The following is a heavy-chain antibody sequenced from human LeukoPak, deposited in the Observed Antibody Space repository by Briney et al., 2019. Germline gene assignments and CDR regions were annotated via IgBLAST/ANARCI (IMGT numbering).Heavy chain of an antibody. CDR2: IYSGDSAT. CDR3: ARLSGTTKYFDY. J-gene: IGHJ4*02. Sequence: GEALKTSCNGSGHSFTIYWIGWVRQIPGKGLEWMGIIYSGDSATRYSPSLQGPGSISADKSISTAYLQWSRLKASDTAMYYCARLSGTTKYFDYWGQGTLVTVSS. V-gene: IGHV5-51*01. D-gene: IGHD1-1*01. CDR1: GHSFTIYW.